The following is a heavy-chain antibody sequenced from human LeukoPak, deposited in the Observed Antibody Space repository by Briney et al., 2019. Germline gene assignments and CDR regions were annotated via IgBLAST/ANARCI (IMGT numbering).Heavy chain of an antibody. V-gene: IGHV3-66*02. CDR1: GFTVSSSY. CDR2: IYSGSST. CDR3: VRNAFDT. Sequence: GGSLRLSCAASGFTVSSSYMNWVRQAPGKGLEWVSVIYSGSSTYYTDSVKGRFTISRDNSKNTLYLQMNSLRTEDTAVYYCVRNAFDTWGQGTRVIVSS. J-gene: IGHJ3*02.